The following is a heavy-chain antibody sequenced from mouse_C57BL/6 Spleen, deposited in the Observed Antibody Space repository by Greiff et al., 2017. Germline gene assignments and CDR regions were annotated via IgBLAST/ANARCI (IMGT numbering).Heavy chain of an antibody. CDR3: AQNYYGIREAWFAY. V-gene: IGHV1-22*01. D-gene: IGHD1-1*01. CDR1: GYTFTDYN. CDR2: INPNNGGT. Sequence: VQLKQSGPELVKPGASVKMSCKASGYTFTDYNMHWVKQSHGKSLEWIGYINPNNGGTSYNQKFKGKATLTVNKSSSTAYMGLRSLTSEDSAVYYCAQNYYGIREAWFAYWGQGTLVTVSA. J-gene: IGHJ3*01.